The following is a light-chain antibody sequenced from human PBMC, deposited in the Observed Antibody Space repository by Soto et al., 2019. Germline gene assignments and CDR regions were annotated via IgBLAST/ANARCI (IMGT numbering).Light chain of an antibody. V-gene: IGLV2-14*01. Sequence: QSALTQPASVSGSPGQSITISCTGSSSDVGGYNYVSWYQQYPGKAPKLMIYEVGNRPSGVSNRSSGSNSGNTASLTISGLHAEDEADYYCSSYTTSSSYVFGTGTKLTVL. CDR2: EVG. CDR1: SSDVGGYNY. J-gene: IGLJ1*01. CDR3: SSYTTSSSYV.